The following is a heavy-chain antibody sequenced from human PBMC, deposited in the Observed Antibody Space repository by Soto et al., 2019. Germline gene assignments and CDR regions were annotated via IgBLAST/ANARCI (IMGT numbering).Heavy chain of an antibody. V-gene: IGHV4-4*02. D-gene: IGHD3-3*01. CDR3: ARHGGFTFDS. CDR1: GGSISSDNW. Sequence: QVQLQESGPGLVNPSGTLSLTCAVSGGSISSDNWWSWVRQPPGKGLEWIGEIYHSGGTHYNPSLKSRVTISVDKSKNLISLERSSVTAADTVVYFCARHGGFTFDSWGQGTLVTVSS. J-gene: IGHJ4*02. CDR2: IYHSGGT.